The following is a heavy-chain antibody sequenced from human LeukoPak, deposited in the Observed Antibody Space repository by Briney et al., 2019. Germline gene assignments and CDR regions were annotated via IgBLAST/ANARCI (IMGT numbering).Heavy chain of an antibody. CDR3: ARSIVLYDFWSGYPWYYYYYYMDV. Sequence: SETLSLTCAVYGGSFSGYYWSWIRQPPGKGLEWIGEINHSGSTNYNPSLKSRVTISVDTSKNQFSLKLSSVTAADTAVYYCARSIVLYDFWSGYPWYYYYYYMDVWGKGTTVTVSS. J-gene: IGHJ6*03. CDR1: GGSFSGYY. D-gene: IGHD3-3*01. V-gene: IGHV4-34*01. CDR2: INHSGST.